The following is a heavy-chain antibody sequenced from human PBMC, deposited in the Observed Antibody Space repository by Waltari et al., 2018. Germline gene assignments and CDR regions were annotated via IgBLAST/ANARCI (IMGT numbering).Heavy chain of an antibody. J-gene: IGHJ5*02. D-gene: IGHD3-3*01. CDR3: ARAEAYYDFWSGYTRPYNWFDP. V-gene: IGHV4-59*01. Sequence: STNYNPSLKSRVTISVDTSKNQFSLKLSSVTAADTAVYYCARAEAYYDFWSGYTRPYNWFDPWGQGTLVTVSS. CDR2: ST.